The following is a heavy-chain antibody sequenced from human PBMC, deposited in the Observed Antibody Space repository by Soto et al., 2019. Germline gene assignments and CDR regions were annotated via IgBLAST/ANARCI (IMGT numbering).Heavy chain of an antibody. CDR3: ARPYEGGYSSNHHYHYALDV. Sequence: QVQLVQSGAEVKKPGSSVKVSCKISGGTFSRYSISWVRQAPGQGLEWMGGIVPIFGTTNYAQKFQDRVTITTDESATTAHMELSNLRSEDTAVYYCARPYEGGYSSNHHYHYALDVWGQGTAVTVSS. J-gene: IGHJ6*02. V-gene: IGHV1-69*01. CDR1: GGTFSRYS. D-gene: IGHD3-22*01. CDR2: IVPIFGTT.